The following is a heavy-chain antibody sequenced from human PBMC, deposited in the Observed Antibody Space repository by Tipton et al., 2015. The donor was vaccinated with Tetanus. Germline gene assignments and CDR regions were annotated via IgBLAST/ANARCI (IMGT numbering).Heavy chain of an antibody. CDR1: GYSFTSHW. D-gene: IGHD3-10*01. CDR3: ANMDTYFYHGRDV. V-gene: IGHV5-51*01. Sequence: VQLVQSGADVKKPGESLKISCKASGYSFTSHWIGWVRQMPGKGLEWMGMIFPDDSDTRYSPSFQGHVPFSVDKSTSTVYLQWSSLKASDTAMYFCANMDTYFYHGRDVWGQGTTVTVSS. J-gene: IGHJ6*02. CDR2: IFPDDSDT.